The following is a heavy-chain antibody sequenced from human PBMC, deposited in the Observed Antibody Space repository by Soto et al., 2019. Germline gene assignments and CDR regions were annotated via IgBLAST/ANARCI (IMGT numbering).Heavy chain of an antibody. V-gene: IGHV3-11*06. Sequence: QAQLEESGGGLVKPGGSLRLSCAASGFTFSDHYMSWIRQAPGKGLEWISYISRGGGYSYYADSVKGRFTLSRDNGNNSVYLQMNSLRAEDTAVYYCVRYRPTSRATYTGMDVWGQGTTVTVSS. CDR1: GFTFSDHY. D-gene: IGHD2-2*02. CDR3: VRYRPTSRATYTGMDV. CDR2: ISRGGGYS. J-gene: IGHJ6*02.